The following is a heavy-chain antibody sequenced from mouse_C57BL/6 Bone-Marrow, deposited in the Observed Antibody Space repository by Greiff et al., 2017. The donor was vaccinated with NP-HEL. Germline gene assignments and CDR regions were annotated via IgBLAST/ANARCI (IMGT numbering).Heavy chain of an antibody. D-gene: IGHD1-1*01. Sequence: DVMLVESGGGLVKPGGSLKLSCAASGFTFSSYTMSWVRQTPEKRLEWVATISGGGGNTYYPDSVKGRFTISRDNAKNTLYLQMSSLRSEDTALYYCARQDYYYGSRRDWYFDVWGTGTTVTVSS. J-gene: IGHJ1*03. CDR2: ISGGGGNT. V-gene: IGHV5-9*01. CDR1: GFTFSSYT. CDR3: ARQDYYYGSRRDWYFDV.